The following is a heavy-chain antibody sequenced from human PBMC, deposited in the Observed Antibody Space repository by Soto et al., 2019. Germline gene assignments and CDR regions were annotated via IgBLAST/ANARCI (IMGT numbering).Heavy chain of an antibody. J-gene: IGHJ6*02. CDR1: GYSFTSYW. V-gene: IGHV5-51*01. CDR3: ARHPCSGGSCYLLDYGMDV. CDR2: IYPGDSDT. Sequence: GESLKISCKGSGYSFTSYWIGWVRQMPGKGLEWMGIIYPGDSDTRYSPSFQGQVPISADKSIGTAYLQWSSLKASDTAMYYCARHPCSGGSCYLLDYGMDVWGQGTTVTVSS. D-gene: IGHD2-15*01.